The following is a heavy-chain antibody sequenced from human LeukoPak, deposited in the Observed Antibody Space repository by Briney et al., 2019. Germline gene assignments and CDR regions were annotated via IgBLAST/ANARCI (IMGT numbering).Heavy chain of an antibody. V-gene: IGHV5-51*01. CDR1: GYSFTSYW. CDR2: IYPGDSDT. CDR3: VRQRFTTRAYAGNWFDP. Sequence: GESLKISCKGSGYSFTSYWIGWVRQMPGKGLEWMGTIYPGDSDTRYSPSFQGQVTISADKSISTAYLQWSSLKASDTAMYYCVRQRFTTRAYAGNWFDPWGQGTLVTVSS. J-gene: IGHJ5*02. D-gene: IGHD3-16*01.